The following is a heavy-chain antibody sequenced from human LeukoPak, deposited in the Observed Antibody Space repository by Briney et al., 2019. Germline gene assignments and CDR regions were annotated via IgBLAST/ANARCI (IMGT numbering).Heavy chain of an antibody. Sequence: ASVKVSCKASGYTFTGYYMHWVRQAPGQGLEWMGWINPNSGGTNYAQKFQGRVTMTRDTSISTAYMELSRLRSDDTAVYYCARDYCSSTSCYGFDYWGQGTLVTVSS. CDR1: GYTFTGYY. D-gene: IGHD2-2*01. J-gene: IGHJ4*02. V-gene: IGHV1-2*02. CDR2: INPNSGGT. CDR3: ARDYCSSTSCYGFDY.